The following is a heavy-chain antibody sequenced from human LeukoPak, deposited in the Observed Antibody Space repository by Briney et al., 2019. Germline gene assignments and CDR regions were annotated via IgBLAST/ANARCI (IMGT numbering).Heavy chain of an antibody. J-gene: IGHJ4*02. CDR1: GGSISSYY. Sequence: PSETLSLTCTVSGGSISSYYWSWIRQPPGKGLEWIGYIYYSGSTNYNPSLKSRVTISVDTSKNQFSLKLSSVTAADTAVYYCAREVYHYDSGGYYIDYWGQGTLVTVSS. V-gene: IGHV4-59*01. CDR3: AREVYHYDSGGYYIDY. CDR2: IYYSGST. D-gene: IGHD3-22*01.